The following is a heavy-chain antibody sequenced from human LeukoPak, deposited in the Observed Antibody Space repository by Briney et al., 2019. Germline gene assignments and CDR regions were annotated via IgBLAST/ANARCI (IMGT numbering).Heavy chain of an antibody. CDR2: IYYIGST. Sequence: SETLSLTCIVSGGSISSTNYYWGWIRQSPGMGLEWIGSIYYIGSTYYNPSLKNRVTISVDTSKNQFSLKLSSVTAADTAVYYCARPGAGYGDYAHWGQGTLVTVSS. V-gene: IGHV4-39*01. CDR3: ARPGAGYGDYAH. J-gene: IGHJ4*02. D-gene: IGHD4-17*01. CDR1: GGSISSTNYY.